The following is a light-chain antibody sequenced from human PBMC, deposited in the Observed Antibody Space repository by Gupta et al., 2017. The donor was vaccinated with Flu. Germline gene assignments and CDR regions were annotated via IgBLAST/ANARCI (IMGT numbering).Light chain of an antibody. CDR3: QQLNSYKT. V-gene: IGKV1-9*01. Sequence: IQVTQSPFFLSASVGDRVTITCRASQGISSYLDWYQQKPGKAPKLLIYAASNVKSWVPSRFSGSGSGREFTLTISSLQPEDFESYYGQQLNSYKTFGGGTXVEIK. J-gene: IGKJ4*01. CDR2: AAS. CDR1: QGISSY.